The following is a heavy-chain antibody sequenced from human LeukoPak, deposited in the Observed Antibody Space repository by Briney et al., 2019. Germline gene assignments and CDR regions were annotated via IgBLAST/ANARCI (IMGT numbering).Heavy chain of an antibody. J-gene: IGHJ4*02. D-gene: IGHD3-16*02. CDR3: TRVGDYVWGSYRYTERPFDY. Sequence: GGSLRLSCTVSGFSLSSYALSWVRRAPGKGLEWVGFIRSKAYGGTTEYAASVKGRFTISRDDSKSIAYLQMNSLKTEDTAVYYCTRVGDYVWGSYRYTERPFDYWGQGTLVTVSS. CDR1: GFSLSSYA. V-gene: IGHV3-49*04. CDR2: IRSKAYGGTT.